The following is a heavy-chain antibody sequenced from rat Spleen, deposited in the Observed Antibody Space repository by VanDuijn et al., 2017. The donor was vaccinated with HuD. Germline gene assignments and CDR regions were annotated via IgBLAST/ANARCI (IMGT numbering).Heavy chain of an antibody. J-gene: IGHJ2*01. CDR2: ISYDGSST. D-gene: IGHD1-6*01. CDR1: GFTFSNYD. CDR3: TRENYYTGDY. Sequence: EVQLVESGGGLVQPGRSMKLSCAASGFTFSNYDMAWVRQAPTKGLEWVASISYDGSSTYYRDSVKGRFTISRDNAISTLYLQVSSLRSEDTATYYCTRENYYTGDYWGQGVMVTVSS. V-gene: IGHV5-20*01.